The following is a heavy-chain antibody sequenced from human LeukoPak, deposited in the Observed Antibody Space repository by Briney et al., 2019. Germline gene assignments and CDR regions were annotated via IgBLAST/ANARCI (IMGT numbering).Heavy chain of an antibody. J-gene: IGHJ4*02. V-gene: IGHV3-23*01. CDR2: ISGSGSGGST. CDR1: GFTFSSSA. D-gene: IGHD5-24*01. CDR3: AKSGYNRFDY. Sequence: LAGGSLRLSCAASGFTFSSSAMSWVRRAPGKGLEWVSSISGSGSGGSTYYADSVKGRFTISRDNSKNTLYLQMNSLIAEDTAVYCCAKSGYNRFDYWGQGTRVTVSS.